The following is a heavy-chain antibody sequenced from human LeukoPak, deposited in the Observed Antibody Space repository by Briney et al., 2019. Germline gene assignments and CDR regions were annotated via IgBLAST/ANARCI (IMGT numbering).Heavy chain of an antibody. CDR1: GFTFDDYA. Sequence: PGGSLRLSCAASGFTFDDYAMHWVRQAPGKGLEWVSGISWNSGSIGYADSVKGRFTISRDNAKNSLYLQMNSLRAEDTALYYCAKDKVAVYYYYYMDVWGKGTTVTVSS. CDR3: AKDKVAVYYYYYMDV. V-gene: IGHV3-9*01. J-gene: IGHJ6*03. CDR2: ISWNSGSI. D-gene: IGHD6-19*01.